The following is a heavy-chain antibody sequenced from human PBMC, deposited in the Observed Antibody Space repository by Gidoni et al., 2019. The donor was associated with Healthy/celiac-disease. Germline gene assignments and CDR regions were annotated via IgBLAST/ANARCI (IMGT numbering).Heavy chain of an antibody. CDR1: GFTFSSYA. Sequence: EVQLLESGGGLVQPGGSLRLSCAASGFTFSSYAMSWVRQAPGKGLEWVSAISGSGGSTYYADAVKGRFAISRDNSKNTLYLQMNSLRAEDTAVYYCAKRCSGGSCGGAFDIWGQGTMVTVSS. J-gene: IGHJ3*02. D-gene: IGHD2-15*01. CDR3: AKRCSGGSCGGAFDI. V-gene: IGHV3-23*01. CDR2: ISGSGGST.